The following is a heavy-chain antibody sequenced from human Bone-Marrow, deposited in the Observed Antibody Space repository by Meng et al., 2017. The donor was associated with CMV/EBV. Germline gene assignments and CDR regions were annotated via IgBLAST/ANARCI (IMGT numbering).Heavy chain of an antibody. CDR1: GFTFSSYW. CDR2: IKQDGSEK. D-gene: IGHD2-2*01. J-gene: IGHJ6*02. Sequence: GESLKISCAASGFTFSSYWMSWVRQAPGKGLEWVANIKQDGSEKFYVDSVKGRFTISRDNAKNSLYLQMNSRRAEDTAVYYCARLRGDQLPRSYYYYGMDVWGQGTKVIASS. CDR3: ARLRGDQLPRSYYYYGMDV. V-gene: IGHV3-7*01.